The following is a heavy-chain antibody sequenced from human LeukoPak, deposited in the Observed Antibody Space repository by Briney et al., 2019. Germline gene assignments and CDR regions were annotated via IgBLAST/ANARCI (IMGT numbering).Heavy chain of an antibody. J-gene: IGHJ4*02. Sequence: WGSLRLSCAASGFTFSSYAMHWVSQAPGKGLEWVAVISYDGGNKYYADSVKGRFTISRDNSKNYLYLQMNSLRAEDTALYYCAKGTSSWHEFDSWGQGTLVTVSS. CDR1: GFTFSSYA. CDR3: AKGTSSWHEFDS. V-gene: IGHV3-30*04. CDR2: ISYDGGNK. D-gene: IGHD6-13*01.